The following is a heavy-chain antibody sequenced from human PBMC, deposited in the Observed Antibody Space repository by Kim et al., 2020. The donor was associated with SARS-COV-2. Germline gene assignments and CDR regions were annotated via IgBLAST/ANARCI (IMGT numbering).Heavy chain of an antibody. Sequence: ASVKVSCKASGYTFTSYAMHWVRQAPGQRLEWMGWINAGNGNTKYSQKFQGRVTITRDTSASTAYMELGSLRSEDTAVYYCARDIAVAGTDPWGQGTLVTVSS. CDR3: ARDIAVAGTDP. J-gene: IGHJ5*02. D-gene: IGHD6-19*01. CDR2: INAGNGNT. V-gene: IGHV1-3*01. CDR1: GYTFTSYA.